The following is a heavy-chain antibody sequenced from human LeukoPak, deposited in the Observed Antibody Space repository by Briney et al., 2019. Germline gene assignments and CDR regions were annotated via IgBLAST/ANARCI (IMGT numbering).Heavy chain of an antibody. CDR3: TTDYYVWGSYPDY. D-gene: IGHD3-16*02. CDR2: IKSKTDGGTT. V-gene: IGHV3-15*01. Sequence: NPGGSLRLSCAASGFTFSNAWMSCVRQARGKGLEWVGRIKSKTDGGTTDYAAPVKGRSTISRDDSKNTLYLQMNSLKTEDTAVYYCTTDYYVWGSYPDYWGQGTLVTVSS. CDR1: GFTFSNAW. J-gene: IGHJ4*02.